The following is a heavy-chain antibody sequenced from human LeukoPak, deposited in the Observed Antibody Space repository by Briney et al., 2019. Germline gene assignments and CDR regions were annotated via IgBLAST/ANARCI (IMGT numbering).Heavy chain of an antibody. J-gene: IGHJ5*02. CDR3: ARDLWGALNWFDP. CDR2: ISGSGGST. Sequence: PGGSLRLSCAASGFTFSSYAMSWVRQAPGKGLEWVSGISGSGGSTYYADSVKGRFTISRDNSKNTLYLQMNSLRSDDTAVYYCARDLWGALNWFDPWGQGTLVTVSS. CDR1: GFTFSSYA. D-gene: IGHD2-21*01. V-gene: IGHV3-23*01.